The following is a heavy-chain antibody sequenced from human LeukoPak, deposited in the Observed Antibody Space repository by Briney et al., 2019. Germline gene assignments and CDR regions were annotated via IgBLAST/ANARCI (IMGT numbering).Heavy chain of an antibody. CDR3: GRRWGNSGIDY. CDR1: GYSFTSYW. CDR2: IYPGDSDT. Sequence: PGESLQISCKGSGYSFTSYWIAWVRPMPGKGLEWMGIIYPGDSDTRYSPSFQGQVTISADKSISTAYLQWSSLKASDTAMYYCGRRWGNSGIDYWGQGTLVTVSS. V-gene: IGHV5-51*01. J-gene: IGHJ4*02. D-gene: IGHD6-25*01.